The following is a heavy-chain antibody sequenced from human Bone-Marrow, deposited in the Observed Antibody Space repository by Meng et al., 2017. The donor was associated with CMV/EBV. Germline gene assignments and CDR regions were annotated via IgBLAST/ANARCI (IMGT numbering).Heavy chain of an antibody. Sequence: QITLKESGPTLVHPTQTLTLTCTFPGFSLSTSGVGVGWVRQPPGEALEWLSLFYWNDDRRYSPSLKSRLTIMKDASKNQVVLVMTNMDPVDTATFYCVHLPATAPRGTFYFENWGQGILVTVSS. V-gene: IGHV2-5*01. D-gene: IGHD5-24*01. CDR2: FYWNDDR. J-gene: IGHJ4*02. CDR1: GFSLSTSGVG. CDR3: VHLPATAPRGTFYFEN.